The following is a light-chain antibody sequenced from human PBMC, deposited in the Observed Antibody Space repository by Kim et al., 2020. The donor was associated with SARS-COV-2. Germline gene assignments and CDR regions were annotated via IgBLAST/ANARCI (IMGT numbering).Light chain of an antibody. Sequence: ASVGDRVTITGRASQSISSWVAWYQQKPGKAPKLLIYDASNLESGVPSRFSGSGSGTEFTLTISSLQPDDFATYYCQQCNSYPYTFGQGTKLEI. CDR1: QSISSW. CDR3: QQCNSYPYT. CDR2: DAS. J-gene: IGKJ2*01. V-gene: IGKV1-5*01.